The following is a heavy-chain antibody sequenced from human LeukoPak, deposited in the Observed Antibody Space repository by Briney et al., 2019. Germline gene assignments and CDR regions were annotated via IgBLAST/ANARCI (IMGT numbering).Heavy chain of an antibody. CDR3: ARHVKDDSGGSCYSFSY. CDR2: IYYSGST. J-gene: IGHJ4*02. CDR1: GGSISSSSYH. D-gene: IGHD2-15*01. V-gene: IGHV4-39*01. Sequence: PSETLSLTCTVSGGSISSSSYHWGWIRQPPGKGLEWIGSIYYSGSTYYNPSLKSRVTISVDTSKNQFSLKLSSVTAADTAVYYCARHVKDDSGGSCYSFSYWGQGTLVTVSS.